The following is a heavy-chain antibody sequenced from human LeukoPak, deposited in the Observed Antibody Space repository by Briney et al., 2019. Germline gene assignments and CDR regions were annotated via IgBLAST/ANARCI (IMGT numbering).Heavy chain of an antibody. Sequence: SETLSLTCTVSGGSISTYYWSWIRQPPGKGLEWIGYIYYSGSTNYNPSLKSRVTISVDTSRNQFSLKLSSVTAADTAVYYCATSHDAFDIWGQGTMVTVSS. J-gene: IGHJ3*02. CDR1: GGSISTYY. CDR2: IYYSGST. CDR3: ATSHDAFDI. V-gene: IGHV4-59*01.